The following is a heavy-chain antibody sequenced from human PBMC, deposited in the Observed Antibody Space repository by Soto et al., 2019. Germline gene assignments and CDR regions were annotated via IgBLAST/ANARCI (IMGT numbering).Heavy chain of an antibody. CDR2: IWYDGSNK. CDR3: ARARDGGYDLYSSDY. J-gene: IGHJ4*02. V-gene: IGHV3-33*01. CDR1: GFTFSSYG. Sequence: QVQLVESGGGVVQPGRSLRLSCAAPGFTFSSYGMHWVRQAPGKGLERVAVIWYDGSNKYYADSVKGRFTISRDNSKKTPYLQMNSLRAEDTAVYYCARARDGGYDLYSSDYSGQGTLVTVSA. D-gene: IGHD5-12*01.